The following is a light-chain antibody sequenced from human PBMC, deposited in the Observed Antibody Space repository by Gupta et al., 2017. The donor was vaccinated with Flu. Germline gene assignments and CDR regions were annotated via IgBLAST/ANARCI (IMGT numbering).Light chain of an antibody. CDR3: LVLYGGVGV. CDR2: STT. CDR1: TGVVTSDYY. Sequence: TVTLTCASSTGVVTSDYYPNWFQQKPGQAPRALMYSTTNRHSWTPARFSASLLGGKAALTLSAVQPEDEAEDYCLVLYGGVGVFGGGTKLTVL. V-gene: IGLV7-43*01. J-gene: IGLJ3*02.